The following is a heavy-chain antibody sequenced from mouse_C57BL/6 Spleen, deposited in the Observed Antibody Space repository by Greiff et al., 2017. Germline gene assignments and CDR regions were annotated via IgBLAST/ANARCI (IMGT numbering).Heavy chain of an antibody. CDR2: IYPGSGST. CDR1: GYTFTSYW. J-gene: IGHJ4*01. CDR3: ARFITTVHYAMDY. Sequence: VQLQQPGAELVKPGASVKMSCKASGYTFTSYWITWVKQRPGQGLEWIGDIYPGSGSTNYNEKFKSKATLTVDTSSSTAYMQLSSLTSEDSAVYYCARFITTVHYAMDYWGQGTSVTVSS. D-gene: IGHD1-1*01. V-gene: IGHV1-55*01.